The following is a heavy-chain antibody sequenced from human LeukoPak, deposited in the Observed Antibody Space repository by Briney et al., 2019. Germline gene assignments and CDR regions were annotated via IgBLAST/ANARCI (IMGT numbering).Heavy chain of an antibody. Sequence: QPRGSLRLSCAASGFTVSNIYMTWVRQAPGKGLEWVSVICSGGDTYYAESVKGRFTISRDNSKNTLYLQMNSLRAEDTAVYYCASDGVYYYDSSGYSHFDYWGQGTLVTVSS. D-gene: IGHD3-22*01. CDR1: GFTVSNIY. J-gene: IGHJ4*02. CDR2: ICSGGDT. CDR3: ASDGVYYYDSSGYSHFDY. V-gene: IGHV3-66*02.